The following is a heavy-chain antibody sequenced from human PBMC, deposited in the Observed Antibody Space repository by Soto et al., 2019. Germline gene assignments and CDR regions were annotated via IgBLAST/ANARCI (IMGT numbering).Heavy chain of an antibody. CDR1: GITFSNYM. D-gene: IGHD2-15*01. V-gene: IGHV3-23*01. Sequence: EVQVLESGGGLVQPGGSLRLSCEASGITFSNYMMTWIRQAPGKGLEWVSTITAGGDGTYYADSVKGRFTMSRETSXXTXXLQMNSRRAEDTAVYYCAPHVYCSGGSCQYDAFAIRGQGTMVTVSS. CDR2: ITAGGDGT. J-gene: IGHJ3*02. CDR3: APHVYCSGGSCQYDAFAI.